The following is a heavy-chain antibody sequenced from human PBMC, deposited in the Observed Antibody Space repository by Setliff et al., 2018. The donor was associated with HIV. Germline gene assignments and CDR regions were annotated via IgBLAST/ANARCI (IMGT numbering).Heavy chain of an antibody. J-gene: IGHJ4*02. CDR3: ATVSYYFDRSADLGVFDN. V-gene: IGHV1-24*01. CDR1: GYTLSDLS. Sequence: ASVKVSCKVPGYTLSDLSIHWVRQTGKKGLEWMGGFDAEDDDVIYAQKFQGRLTVSEDTTTNSAYMELTSLEYDDTDVYFCATVSYYFDRSADLGVFDNWGQGTLVTVSS. D-gene: IGHD3-22*01. CDR2: FDAEDDDV.